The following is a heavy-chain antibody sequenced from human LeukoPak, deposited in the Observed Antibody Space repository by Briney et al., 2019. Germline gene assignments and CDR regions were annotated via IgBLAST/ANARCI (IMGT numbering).Heavy chain of an antibody. CDR1: GYTFTGYY. Sequence: ASVKVSCKASGYTFTGYYMHWVRQAPGQGLEWMGWISAYNGNTNYAQKLQGRVTMTTDTSTSTAYMELRSLRSDDTAVYYCARAVGATDYYYYYMDVWGKGTTVTVSS. CDR2: ISAYNGNT. CDR3: ARAVGATDYYYYYMDV. J-gene: IGHJ6*03. D-gene: IGHD1-26*01. V-gene: IGHV1-18*04.